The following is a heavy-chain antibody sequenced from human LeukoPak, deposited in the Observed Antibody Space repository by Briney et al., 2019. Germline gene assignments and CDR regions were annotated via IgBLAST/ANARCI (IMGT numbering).Heavy chain of an antibody. V-gene: IGHV1-69*04. CDR2: IIPIFAIA. CDR3: ASHIVVVPAALYYYYGMDV. J-gene: IGHJ6*02. Sequence: ASVKVSCKASGGTFSSYAISWVRQAPGQGLERMGRIIPIFAIANYAQKFQGRVTITADKSTSTAYMELSSLRSEDTAVYYCASHIVVVPAALYYYYGMDVWGQGTTVTVSS. D-gene: IGHD2-2*01. CDR1: GGTFSSYA.